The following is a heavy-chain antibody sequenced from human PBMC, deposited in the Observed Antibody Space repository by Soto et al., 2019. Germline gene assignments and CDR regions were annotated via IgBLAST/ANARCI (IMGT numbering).Heavy chain of an antibody. V-gene: IGHV2-5*02. D-gene: IGHD3-10*01. J-gene: IGHJ5*02. Sequence: QITLKESGPTLVKPTQTLTLTCTFSGFSLSTSGVGVGWIRQPPGKALEWLALIYWDDDKRYSPSLKSRLTITKDNSKNQVVLTMTNMDPVDTATYYCAHRPREWFGTNWFDPWGQGTLVTVSS. CDR2: IYWDDDK. CDR1: GFSLSTSGVG. CDR3: AHRPREWFGTNWFDP.